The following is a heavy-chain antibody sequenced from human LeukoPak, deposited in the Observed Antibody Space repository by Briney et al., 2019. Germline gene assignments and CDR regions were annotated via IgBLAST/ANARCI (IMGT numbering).Heavy chain of an antibody. Sequence: ASVKVSCKASGYTFTSYYIHLVRQAPGQGFEWMAIINPSDGSTTNSQKFQGRVTMTRDTSTSTVYMEQSGLRSEDTALYYCARIRDGYNDAYDIWGQGTMVTVSS. V-gene: IGHV1-46*01. CDR2: INPSDGST. CDR3: ARIRDGYNDAYDI. D-gene: IGHD5-24*01. CDR1: GYTFTSYY. J-gene: IGHJ3*02.